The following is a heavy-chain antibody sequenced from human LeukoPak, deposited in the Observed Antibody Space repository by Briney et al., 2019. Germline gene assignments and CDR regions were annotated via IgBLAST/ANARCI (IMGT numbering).Heavy chain of an antibody. CDR3: ASEYYSDSSGYTTYFDY. D-gene: IGHD3-22*01. J-gene: IGHJ4*02. CDR2: INPNSGGT. Sequence: GASVKVSCKASGYTFTGYYMHWVRQAPGQGLEWMGWINPNSGGTNYAQKFQGRVTMTRDTSISTAYMELSRLRSDDTAVYYCASEYYSDSSGYTTYFDYWGQGTLVTVSS. CDR1: GYTFTGYY. V-gene: IGHV1-2*02.